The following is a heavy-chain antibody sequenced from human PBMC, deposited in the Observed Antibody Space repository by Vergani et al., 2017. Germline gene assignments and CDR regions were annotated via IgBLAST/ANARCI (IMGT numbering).Heavy chain of an antibody. Sequence: VQLVESGAEVKKPGASVKVSCKASGYTFTGYYMHWVRQAPGQGLEWMGWINPNSGVTNYAHKFQGRVTMTTDTSISKAYMELSRLRSDDTAVYYCARDATFGIWGQGTMVTVSS. CDR1: GYTFTGYY. CDR3: ARDATFGI. CDR2: INPNSGVT. V-gene: IGHV1-2*02. J-gene: IGHJ3*02.